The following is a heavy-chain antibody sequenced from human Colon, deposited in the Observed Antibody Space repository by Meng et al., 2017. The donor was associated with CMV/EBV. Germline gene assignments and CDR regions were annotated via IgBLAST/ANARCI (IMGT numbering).Heavy chain of an antibody. V-gene: IGHV3-7*03. CDR2: IKQDGTET. CDR3: VKDSREYEYSFDY. J-gene: IGHJ4*02. D-gene: IGHD3-10*01. CDR1: GFNFPNFW. Sequence: GESLKISCEASGFNFPNFWMTWVRQSPGKGLEWVANIKQDGTETYYVDSVKGRFTISKDNAKNSLYLQMNSLRVEDTAVYYCVKDSREYEYSFDYWGQGTLVTVSS.